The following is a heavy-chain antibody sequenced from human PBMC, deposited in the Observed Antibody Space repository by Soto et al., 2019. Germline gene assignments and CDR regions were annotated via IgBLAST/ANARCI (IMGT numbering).Heavy chain of an antibody. D-gene: IGHD3-10*01. CDR3: AVQSRNDYGLDH. V-gene: IGHV5-51*01. CDR2: IYPVDSDT. Sequence: ESLNSTCSGSGYSYTTDGIGWSSKMPGKGLEWMGTIYPVDSDTRYSPFFQGQVTISVDKSISTAYLQWSSLKASDTAMYYCAVQSRNDYGLDHWVQGTLVTV. J-gene: IGHJ4*02. CDR1: GYSYTTDG.